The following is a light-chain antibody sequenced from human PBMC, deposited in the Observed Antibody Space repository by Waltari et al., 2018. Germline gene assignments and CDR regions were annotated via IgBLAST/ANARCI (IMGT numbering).Light chain of an antibody. V-gene: IGKV3D-15*01. CDR1: QSLNSA. J-gene: IGKJ1*01. CDR2: STS. Sequence: EIVMTQSPATLSMSPGESATLSCRASQSLNSAFAWYQQKPGQAPRLLIYSTSTRATGTPARFSGSGSGTEFTLTISSLQSEDFAIYYCQQYNYWSWTFGQGTRVEIK. CDR3: QQYNYWSWT.